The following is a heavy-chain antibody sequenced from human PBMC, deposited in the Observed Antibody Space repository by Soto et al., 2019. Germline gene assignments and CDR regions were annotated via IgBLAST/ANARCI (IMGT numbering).Heavy chain of an antibody. Sequence: QVQLVESGGGVFQPGRSLRLSCAASGFTFNNFGMHWVRQAPGKGLEWVAVIWNDGTNKYYADSVKGRFTISRDTSKNPLYLQMNGLRAEDTAVYYCARDQIAASGYWYFDLWGRGTLVTVSS. D-gene: IGHD6-13*01. V-gene: IGHV3-33*01. CDR2: IWNDGTNK. CDR1: GFTFNNFG. J-gene: IGHJ2*01. CDR3: ARDQIAASGYWYFDL.